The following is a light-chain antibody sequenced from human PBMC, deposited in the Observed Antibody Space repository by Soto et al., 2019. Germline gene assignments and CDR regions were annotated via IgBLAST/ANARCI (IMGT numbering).Light chain of an antibody. J-gene: IGKJ5*01. Sequence: AIQLIPSPSSLSASVGDRVTITCRASQGISSALAWYQQKPGKAPKLLIYDASSLESGVPSRFSGSGSGTDFTLTISSLQPEDFATYYCQKFNSYPITFGQGTRLEIK. V-gene: IGKV1-13*02. CDR2: DAS. CDR3: QKFNSYPIT. CDR1: QGISSA.